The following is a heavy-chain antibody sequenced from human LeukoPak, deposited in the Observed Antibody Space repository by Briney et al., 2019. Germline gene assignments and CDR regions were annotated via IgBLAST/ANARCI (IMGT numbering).Heavy chain of an antibody. J-gene: IGHJ4*02. Sequence: ASVKVSCKASGGTFSSYTISWVRQAPGQGLEWMGRIIPILGIANYAQKFQGRVTITADKSTSTAYMELSSLRSEDTAVYYCARSGAVAGALHLEYWGQGTPVTVSS. V-gene: IGHV1-69*02. CDR1: GGTFSSYT. CDR3: ARSGAVAGALHLEY. CDR2: IIPILGIA. D-gene: IGHD6-19*01.